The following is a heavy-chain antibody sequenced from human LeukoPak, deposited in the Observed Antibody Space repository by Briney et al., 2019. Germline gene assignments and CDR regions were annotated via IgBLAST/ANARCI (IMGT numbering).Heavy chain of an antibody. Sequence: ASVKVSCKASGYTFTGYYMHWVRQAPGQGLEWMGWINPNSGGTNYAQKFQGWVTMTRDTSISTAYMELSRLRSDDTAVYYCARDVLLWFGELLKPLASLEYWGQGTLVTVSS. J-gene: IGHJ4*02. CDR3: ARDVLLWFGELLKPLASLEY. CDR1: GYTFTGYY. V-gene: IGHV1-2*04. CDR2: INPNSGGT. D-gene: IGHD3-10*01.